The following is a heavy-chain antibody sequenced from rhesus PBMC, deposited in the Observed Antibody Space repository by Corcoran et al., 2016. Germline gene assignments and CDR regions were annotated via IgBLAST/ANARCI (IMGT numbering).Heavy chain of an antibody. J-gene: IGHJ4*01. CDR3: ARTPGAAGHGAFDY. D-gene: IGHD6-13*01. V-gene: IGHV4S14*01. CDR1: GYSISSGYY. Sequence: QVQLQESGPGLVKPSETLSLTCAVSGYSISSGYYWGWIRQPPGKGLEWIGHISSGASNYLDPSRKSRVTLSVDTSKNQFSLKLSSVTAADTAVYYCARTPGAAGHGAFDYWGQGVLVTVSS. CDR2: ISSGASN.